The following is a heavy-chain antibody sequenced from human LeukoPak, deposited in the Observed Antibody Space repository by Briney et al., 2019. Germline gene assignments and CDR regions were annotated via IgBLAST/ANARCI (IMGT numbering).Heavy chain of an antibody. V-gene: IGHV3-23*01. CDR2: ISGSGGST. CDR1: GFTFSSYA. CDR3: AKVGLSSGWTKGYYFDY. D-gene: IGHD6-19*01. Sequence: GGSLRLSCAASGFTFSSYAMSWVRQAPGKGLEWVSAISGSGGSTYYADSVKGRFTISRDNSKNTLYLQMNSLRAEDTAVYYCAKVGLSSGWTKGYYFDYWGQETLVTVSS. J-gene: IGHJ4*02.